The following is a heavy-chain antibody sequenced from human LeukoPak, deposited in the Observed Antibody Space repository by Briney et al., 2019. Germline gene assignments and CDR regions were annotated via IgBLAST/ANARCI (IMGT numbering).Heavy chain of an antibody. Sequence: KTSETLSLTCTVSGGSISSHDCYWGWIRQPPGKGLEWIGSICYSGNTHYNPSLKSRVTISVDTSKNQFSLKLRSVTAADTAVYYCARAGFYASVNQYYYYYYMDVWGTGTTVTVSS. CDR3: ARAGFYASVNQYYYYYYMDV. CDR2: ICYSGNT. V-gene: IGHV4-39*07. J-gene: IGHJ6*03. CDR1: GGSISSHDCY. D-gene: IGHD2/OR15-2a*01.